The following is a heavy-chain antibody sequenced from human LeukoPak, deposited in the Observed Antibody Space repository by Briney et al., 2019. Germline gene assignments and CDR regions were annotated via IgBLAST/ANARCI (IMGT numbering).Heavy chain of an antibody. Sequence: PSETLSLICYVSGGSITGSDYYWSWIRQTPGKGLEWLGEINHSAGTNYNPSLKSRVTISEDTSKNQFSLKLSSVTAADTAVYYCARGSRGGWLREDQPFDVWGQGTMVTVSS. CDR3: ARGSRGGWLREDQPFDV. CDR2: INHSAGT. J-gene: IGHJ3*01. V-gene: IGHV4-34*01. CDR1: GGSITGSDYY. D-gene: IGHD5-12*01.